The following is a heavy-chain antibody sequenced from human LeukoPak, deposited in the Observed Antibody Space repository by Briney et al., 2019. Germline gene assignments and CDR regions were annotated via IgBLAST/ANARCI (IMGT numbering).Heavy chain of an antibody. CDR1: VYSISSGYY. D-gene: IGHD2-2*01. CDR2: IYHSGST. J-gene: IGHJ4*02. V-gene: IGHV4-38-2*01. CDR3: ARQSSTGLSATDY. Sequence: PSETLSLTCAVSVYSISSGYYWGWIRQPPGKGLDWIGSIYHSGSTYYNPSLKSRVTISVDTSKNQFSLKLSSVTAADTAVYYCARQSSTGLSATDYWGQGTLVTVSS.